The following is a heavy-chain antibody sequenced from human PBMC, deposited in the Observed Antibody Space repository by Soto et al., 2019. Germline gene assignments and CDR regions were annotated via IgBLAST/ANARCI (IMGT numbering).Heavy chain of an antibody. CDR2: IWYDGSNT. CDR3: AIGIAGKWHPFDY. D-gene: IGHD1-1*01. V-gene: IGHV3-33*01. CDR1: GFFPRPFG. J-gene: IGHJ4*01. Sequence: GGALRLSWVASGFFPRPFGLHGVRLVPGKGLEWVSVIWYDGSNTYQGESVKGRFTMSRDISKNTLYLQMDSLRPEDTAVYYCAIGIAGKWHPFDYCSRRTSVTGSS.